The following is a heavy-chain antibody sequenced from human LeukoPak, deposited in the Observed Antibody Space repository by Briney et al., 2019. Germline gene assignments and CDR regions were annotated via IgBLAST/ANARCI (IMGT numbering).Heavy chain of an antibody. CDR1: GGSISSTNW. Sequence: SGTLSLTCTVSGGSISSTNWWNWVRQAPGKGLEWIGEINHSGSTNYNPSLKSRVTISVDTSKNQFSLKLSSVTAADTAVYYCARGRGDTDYWGQGTLVTVSS. CDR2: INHSGST. J-gene: IGHJ4*02. V-gene: IGHV4-4*02. D-gene: IGHD3-16*01. CDR3: ARGRGDTDY.